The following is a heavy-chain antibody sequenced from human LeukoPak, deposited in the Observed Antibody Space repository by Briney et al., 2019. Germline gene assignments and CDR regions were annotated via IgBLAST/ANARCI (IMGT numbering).Heavy chain of an antibody. CDR3: ARQGYTSGWDY. V-gene: IGHV5-51*01. CDR2: IYPGDSDT. J-gene: IGHJ4*02. Sequence: GESLKISCKGSGYRFTSYWIGWVRQLPGKGLEWMGIIYPGDSDTRYSPSFQGQVTISADKSISTAYLQWSSLKASDTAMYFCARQGYTSGWDYWGQGTLVTVSS. CDR1: GYRFTSYW. D-gene: IGHD6-19*01.